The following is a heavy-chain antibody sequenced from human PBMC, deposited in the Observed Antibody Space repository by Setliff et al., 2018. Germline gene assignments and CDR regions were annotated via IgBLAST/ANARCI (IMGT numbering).Heavy chain of an antibody. Sequence: ASVKVSCKTSGYTFTDFAMNWVRQAPGQGLEWMGWISPYSGETNNAQKFQDRLSVTADTSSKTIYMELRSLTSDDTAVYFCTTSRAPRVVLAADFDLWGQGTLVTVSS. D-gene: IGHD2-21*01. CDR3: TTSRAPRVVLAADFDL. V-gene: IGHV1-18*01. CDR1: GYTFTDFA. CDR2: ISPYSGET. J-gene: IGHJ4*02.